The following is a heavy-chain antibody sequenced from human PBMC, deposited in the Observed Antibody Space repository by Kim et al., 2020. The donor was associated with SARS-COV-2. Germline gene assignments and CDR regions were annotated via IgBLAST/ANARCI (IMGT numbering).Heavy chain of an antibody. D-gene: IGHD1-20*01. Sequence: KYYVDTVKSRLTISRDSAKNSLYLQMKSLRDEDTAVYDCARVPSYNWSFDYWGQGTLVTVSS. CDR3: ARVPSYNWSFDY. CDR2: K. J-gene: IGHJ4*02. V-gene: IGHV3-7*01.